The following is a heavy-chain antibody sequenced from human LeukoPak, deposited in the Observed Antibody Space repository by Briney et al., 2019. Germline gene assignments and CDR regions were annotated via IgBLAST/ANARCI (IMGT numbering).Heavy chain of an antibody. Sequence: GRSLRLSCAASGFTFSSYGMHWVRQAPGKGLEWVAVISYDGSNKYYADSVKGRFTISRGNSKNTLYLQMNSLRAEDTAVYYRASLSPLFDYWGQGTLVTVSS. J-gene: IGHJ4*02. CDR2: ISYDGSNK. CDR1: GFTFSSYG. V-gene: IGHV3-30*03. CDR3: ASLSPLFDY.